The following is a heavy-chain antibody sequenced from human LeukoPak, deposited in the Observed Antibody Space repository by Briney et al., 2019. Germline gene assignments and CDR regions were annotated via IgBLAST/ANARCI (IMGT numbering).Heavy chain of an antibody. J-gene: IGHJ4*02. CDR2: ISGSGGNT. CDR1: GFTFRRYG. D-gene: IGHD4-17*01. V-gene: IGHV3-23*01. Sequence: GGSLRLSCAASGFTFRRYGMSWVRQAPGKGLEWVSAISGSGGNTFYGDSVKGRFTISRDNAKNMLYLQMNSLRAEDTAVYYCAREPPLYGDSLDYWGQGTLVTVSS. CDR3: AREPPLYGDSLDY.